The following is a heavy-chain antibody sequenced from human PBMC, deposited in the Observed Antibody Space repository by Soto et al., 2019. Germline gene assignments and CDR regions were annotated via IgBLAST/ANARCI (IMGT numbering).Heavy chain of an antibody. CDR3: ARDQDSENYVYAGSQEPYGMDV. CDR2: TIARFGSA. Sequence: SVKVSCKASGGTFSSDFISWVRQAPGQGLEGVGGTIARFGSANYAQKFQGRVTITADRFTSTDYMELSSLISEDTATYYCARDQDSENYVYAGSQEPYGMDVWGQGTTVTVSS. J-gene: IGHJ6*02. V-gene: IGHV1-69*06. D-gene: IGHD2-2*01. CDR1: GGTFSSDF.